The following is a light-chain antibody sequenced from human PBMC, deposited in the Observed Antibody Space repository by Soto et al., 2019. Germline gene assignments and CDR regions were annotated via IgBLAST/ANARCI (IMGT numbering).Light chain of an antibody. CDR1: QSVISY. CDR3: QQYGSSSWT. V-gene: IGKV3-20*01. J-gene: IGKJ1*01. CDR2: GAS. Sequence: EIEMTQSPGTLSVSTGERATLSCGASQSVISYLAWYQQKPGQAPRLLIYGASSRATGIPDRFSGSGSGTDFTLTISRLEPEDFAVYYCQQYGSSSWTFGQGTKVDI.